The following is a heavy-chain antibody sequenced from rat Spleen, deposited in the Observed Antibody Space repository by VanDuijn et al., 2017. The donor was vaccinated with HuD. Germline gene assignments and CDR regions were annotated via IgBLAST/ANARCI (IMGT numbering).Heavy chain of an antibody. D-gene: IGHD1-9*01. Sequence: EVQLVESGGGLVRPGGSLKLSCSVSGFTFSNFDMAWVRQAPTKGLEWVSSISPSGVTYYRDSVKGRFTVSRENAKSTLYFLMDSLRSEDTATYYGVKLTGKYYGYNYFDYWGQGVMVTVSS. V-gene: IGHV5-25*01. CDR1: GFTFSNFD. CDR3: VKLTGKYYGYNYFDY. CDR2: ISPSGVT. J-gene: IGHJ2*01.